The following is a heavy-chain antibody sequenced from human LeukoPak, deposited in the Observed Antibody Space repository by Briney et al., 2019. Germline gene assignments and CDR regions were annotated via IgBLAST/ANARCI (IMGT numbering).Heavy chain of an antibody. Sequence: PGGSLRLSCAASEFTFSNYAMTWVRQAPGKGLQWVSTITGSTYRTYYVESVRGRFTISRDNFNNTPYLQMNSLRAEDTAVYYCARATSENNGWGPPRYSYGLDVWGQGTTVTVSS. J-gene: IGHJ6*02. CDR1: EFTFSNYA. D-gene: IGHD6-19*01. CDR3: ARATSENNGWGPPRYSYGLDV. V-gene: IGHV3-23*01. CDR2: ITGSTYRT.